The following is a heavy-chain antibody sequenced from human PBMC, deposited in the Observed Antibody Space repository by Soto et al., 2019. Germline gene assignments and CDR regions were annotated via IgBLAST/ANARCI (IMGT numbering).Heavy chain of an antibody. J-gene: IGHJ4*02. D-gene: IGHD3-16*01. CDR3: AKAYFVWSSQQPYYFDY. V-gene: IGHV3-23*01. CDR2: ISGSGGRS. CDR1: GFTFSNYA. Sequence: EVQLLDSGGGLVQPGGSLRLSCAASGFTFSNYAMTWVRQGPGKGLEWVSGISGSGGRSYYADSVKGRFTISRDNSKSTFYLKMNRLRAGDTAVYYCAKAYFVWSSQQPYYFDYWGQGTLVTVSS.